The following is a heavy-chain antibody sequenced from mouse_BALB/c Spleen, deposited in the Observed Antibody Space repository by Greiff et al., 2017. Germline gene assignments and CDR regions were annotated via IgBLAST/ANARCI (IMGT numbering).Heavy chain of an antibody. CDR1: GFTFSSYG. J-gene: IGHJ2*01. CDR2: INSNGGST. V-gene: IGHV5-6-3*01. CDR3: ARDRRSFDY. Sequence: EVQLQESGGGLVQPGGSLKLSCAASGFTFSSYGMSWVRQTPDKRLELVATINSNGGSTYYPDSVKGRFTISRDNAKNTLYLQMSSLKSEDTAMYYCARDRRSFDYWGQGTTLTVSS.